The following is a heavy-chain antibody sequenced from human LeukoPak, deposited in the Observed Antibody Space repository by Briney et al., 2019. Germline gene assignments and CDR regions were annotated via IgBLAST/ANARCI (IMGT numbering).Heavy chain of an antibody. J-gene: IGHJ4*02. CDR3: TTARYGSGSYYNWGIVDH. V-gene: IGHV3-15*01. Sequence: GGSLRLSCAASGFTFSNAWMSWVRQAPGKGLEWVGRIKSKTDGGTTDYAAPVKGRFTISRDDSKNTLHLQMNSLKTEDTAVYYCTTARYGSGSYYNWGIVDHWGQGTLVTVSS. CDR1: GFTFSNAW. CDR2: IKSKTDGGTT. D-gene: IGHD3-10*01.